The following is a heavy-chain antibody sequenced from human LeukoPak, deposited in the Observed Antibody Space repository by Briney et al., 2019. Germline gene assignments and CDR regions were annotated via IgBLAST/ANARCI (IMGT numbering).Heavy chain of an antibody. CDR3: ARSPHILTGENFDY. D-gene: IGHD3-9*01. CDR1: GYTFTGYY. J-gene: IGHJ4*02. Sequence: WASVKVSCKASGYTFTGYYMHWVRQAPGQGLEWMGWINSNSGGTNYAQKFQGRVTMTRDTSINTAYLELTRLRSDDTAVYYCARSPHILTGENFDYWGQGTLVTVSS. CDR2: INSNSGGT. V-gene: IGHV1-2*02.